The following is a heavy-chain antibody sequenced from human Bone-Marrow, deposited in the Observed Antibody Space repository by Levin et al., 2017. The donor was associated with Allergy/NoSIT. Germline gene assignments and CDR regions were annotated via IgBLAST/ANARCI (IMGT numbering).Heavy chain of an antibody. D-gene: IGHD4-17*01. CDR3: ARDLPTTGAFDI. CDR1: GFTFSNYW. Sequence: GESLKISCAASGFTFSNYWMHWVRQVPGKGLVWVSRIKTDESDTSYANSVKGRFTISRDNAKNTQYLQMNNQGAEDTAVYYCARDLPTTGAFDIWGQGTMVTVSS. J-gene: IGHJ3*02. V-gene: IGHV3-74*01. CDR2: IKTDESDT.